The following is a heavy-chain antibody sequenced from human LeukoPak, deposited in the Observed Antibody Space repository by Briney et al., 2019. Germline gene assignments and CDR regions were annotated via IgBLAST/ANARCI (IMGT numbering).Heavy chain of an antibody. J-gene: IGHJ6*02. V-gene: IGHV3-33*01. CDR1: GFTFSNYG. D-gene: IGHD3-16*01. CDR2: MWVWNDGSNE. Sequence: GGSLRLSCTASGFTFSNYGMHWVRQAPGKGLEWVAVMWVWNDGSNEYYADSVKGRFTIARDNSKNTLFLQMVSLRAEDTADYYCARDRFPHDDAHYGMDVWGQGTTVTVSS. CDR3: ARDRFPHDDAHYGMDV.